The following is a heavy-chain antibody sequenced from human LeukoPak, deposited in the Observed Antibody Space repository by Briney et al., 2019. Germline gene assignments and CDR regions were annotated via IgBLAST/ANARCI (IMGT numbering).Heavy chain of an antibody. J-gene: IGHJ5*02. V-gene: IGHV3-23*01. CDR3: AKDKGARYYGSGSYPNWFDP. D-gene: IGHD3-10*01. Sequence: PGGSLRLSCAASGFTFSSYAMSWVRQAPGKGLEWVSAISGSGGSTYYADSVKGRFTISRDNSKNTLYLQMNSLRAEDTAVYYCAKDKGARYYGSGSYPNWFDPWGQGTLVTVSS. CDR2: ISGSGGST. CDR1: GFTFSSYA.